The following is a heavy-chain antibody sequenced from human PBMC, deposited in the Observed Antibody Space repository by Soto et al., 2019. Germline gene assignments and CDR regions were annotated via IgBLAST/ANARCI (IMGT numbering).Heavy chain of an antibody. CDR3: AKAGGYGDYDS. D-gene: IGHD4-17*01. J-gene: IGHJ5*01. Sequence: EVRLVESGGGLVQPGGSLRLSCAASGFTFSSYSMNWVRQARGKGLEWVSYISSSSSTIYYADSVKGRFTISRDNAKNSLYLQMNSLRAEDTAVYYCAKAGGYGDYDSWGQGTLVTVSS. V-gene: IGHV3-48*01. CDR1: GFTFSSYS. CDR2: ISSSSSTI.